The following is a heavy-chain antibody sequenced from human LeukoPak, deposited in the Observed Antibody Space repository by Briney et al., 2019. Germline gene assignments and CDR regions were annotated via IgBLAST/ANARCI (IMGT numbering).Heavy chain of an antibody. D-gene: IGHD2-2*01. CDR2: ISYDGSNK. CDR1: GFTFSSYA. J-gene: IGHJ2*01. Sequence: GGSLRLSCAASGFTFSSYAMHWVRQAPGKGLEWVAVISYDGSNKYYADSVKSRFTISRDNSKNTLYLQMNSLRAEDTAVYYCARGEYRYWYFDLGGRGTLVTVSA. V-gene: IGHV3-30-3*01. CDR3: ARGEYRYWYFDL.